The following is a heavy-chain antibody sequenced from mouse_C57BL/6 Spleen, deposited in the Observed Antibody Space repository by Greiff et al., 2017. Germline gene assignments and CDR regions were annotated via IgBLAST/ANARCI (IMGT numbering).Heavy chain of an antibody. Sequence: QVQLQQSGPELVKPGASVKISCKASGYSFTSYYIHWVKQRPGQGLEWIGWIYPGSGNTKYNEKFKGKATLTADTSSSTAYMQLSSLTSEDSAVYYYARSYLYYFDYWGQGTTLTVSS. CDR1: GYSFTSYY. J-gene: IGHJ2*01. V-gene: IGHV1-66*01. D-gene: IGHD1-1*01. CDR2: IYPGSGNT. CDR3: ARSYLYYFDY.